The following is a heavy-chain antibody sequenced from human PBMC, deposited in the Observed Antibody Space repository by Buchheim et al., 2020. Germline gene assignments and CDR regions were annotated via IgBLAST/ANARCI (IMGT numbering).Heavy chain of an antibody. CDR3: ARDPGYEFDY. CDR2: ISSSGDYT. D-gene: IGHD5-12*01. V-gene: IGHV3-21*01. J-gene: IGHJ4*02. CDR1: GFTFRSYS. Sequence: EVQLVESGGGLVKPGGSLRLSCAASGFTFRSYSMNWVRQAPGKGLEWVSSISSSGDYTYYADSVKGRFTISRDNAKNSLYLQINSLRVEDTAVYYCARDPGYEFDYWGQGT.